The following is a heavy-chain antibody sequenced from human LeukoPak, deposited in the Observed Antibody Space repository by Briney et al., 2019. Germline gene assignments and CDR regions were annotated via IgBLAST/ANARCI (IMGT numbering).Heavy chain of an antibody. D-gene: IGHD3-3*01. V-gene: IGHV4-34*01. CDR1: GGSFSGYY. Sequence: SETLSITCAVYGGSFSGYYWSWIRPRPGKGLEWIGEINHSGSTNYKTSLKSRVTISVDTSKNQFSLKLSSVTAADTAAYYCARGNYDFWSGYALDYWGQGTLVTVSS. J-gene: IGHJ4*02. CDR3: ARGNYDFWSGYALDY. CDR2: INHSGST.